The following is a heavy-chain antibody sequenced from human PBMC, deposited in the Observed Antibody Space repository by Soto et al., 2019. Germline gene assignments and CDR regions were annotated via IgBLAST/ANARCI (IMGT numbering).Heavy chain of an antibody. CDR1: GGTFSSCA. Sequence: ASVKVSCKASGGTFSSCAISWVRQAPGQGLEWMGGIIPIFGTANYTQKFQGRVTITADESTSTAYMELSSLRSEDTAVYYCARLRVDYYDSSGYYYPGGYFDYWGQGTLVTVSS. D-gene: IGHD3-22*01. CDR3: ARLRVDYYDSSGYYYPGGYFDY. J-gene: IGHJ4*02. CDR2: IIPIFGTA. V-gene: IGHV1-69*13.